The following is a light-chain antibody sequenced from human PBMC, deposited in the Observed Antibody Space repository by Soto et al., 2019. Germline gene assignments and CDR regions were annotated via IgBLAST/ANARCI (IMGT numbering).Light chain of an antibody. Sequence: QSALTQPASVTGSPGQSITISCSGTSEDVGGYNYVSWYQHHPAKGPKLMIYEVSNRPSGLSDRFSGSKSGNTASLTVSGLQAEDEADYYCSSYAGSSNVFGTGTKLTVL. J-gene: IGLJ1*01. CDR3: SSYAGSSNV. CDR1: SEDVGGYNY. V-gene: IGLV2-14*01. CDR2: EVS.